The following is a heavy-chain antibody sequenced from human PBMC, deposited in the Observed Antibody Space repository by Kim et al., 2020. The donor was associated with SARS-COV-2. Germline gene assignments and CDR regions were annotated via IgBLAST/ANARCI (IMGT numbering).Heavy chain of an antibody. CDR3: ARGEVVVVVASERKHP. J-gene: IGHJ5*02. CDR1: GYTFTGYY. Sequence: ASVKVSCKASGYTFTGYYMHWVRQAPGQGLEWMGRINPNSGGTNYAQKFQGRVTMTRDTSISTAYMELSRLRSDDTAVYYCARGEVVVVVASERKHPWGQRTLGTVSS. D-gene: IGHD2-15*01. V-gene: IGHV1-2*06. CDR2: INPNSGGT.